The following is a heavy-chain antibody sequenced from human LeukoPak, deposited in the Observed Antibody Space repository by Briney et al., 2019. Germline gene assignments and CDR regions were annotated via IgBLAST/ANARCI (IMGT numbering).Heavy chain of an antibody. J-gene: IGHJ5*02. Sequence: GGSLRLSCAASGFTVSSNYMSWVRQAPGKGLEWVSVIYSGGGAYYADSVKGRFTISRHSSKNTLYLQMNSLRAEDTAVYYCARQIAVAGSNWFDPWGQGTLVTVSS. CDR2: IYSGGGA. D-gene: IGHD6-19*01. CDR3: ARQIAVAGSNWFDP. CDR1: GFTVSSNY. V-gene: IGHV3-66*04.